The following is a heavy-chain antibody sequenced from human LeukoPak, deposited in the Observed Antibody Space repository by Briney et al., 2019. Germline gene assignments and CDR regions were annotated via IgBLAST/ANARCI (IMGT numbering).Heavy chain of an antibody. V-gene: IGHV4-39*01. CDR2: IYYSGGT. Sequence: TSSETLSLTCTVSGGSISSSSYYWGWIRQPPGKGLEWIGSIYYSGGTYYNPSLKSRVTISVDTSKNQFSLKLSSVTAADTAVYYCARQGGAFDYWGQGTLVTVSS. CDR3: ARQGGAFDY. CDR1: GGSISSSSYY. J-gene: IGHJ4*02. D-gene: IGHD3-16*01.